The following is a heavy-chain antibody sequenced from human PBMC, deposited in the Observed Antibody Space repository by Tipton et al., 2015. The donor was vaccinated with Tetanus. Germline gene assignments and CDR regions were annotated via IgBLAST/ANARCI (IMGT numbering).Heavy chain of an antibody. D-gene: IGHD3-16*01. Sequence: TLSLTCYVSGDSGSRHYWSWIRQPPGKGLEWIGAIFYSGNSIPNPSFRSRVTMSADKSRTLFSLTLLSVTAADTAVYFCARGLIDDFLGSCIHFDTWGPGTLVAVSS. CDR2: IFYSGNS. CDR1: GDSGSRHY. CDR3: ARGLIDDFLGSCIHFDT. V-gene: IGHV4-59*02. J-gene: IGHJ4*02.